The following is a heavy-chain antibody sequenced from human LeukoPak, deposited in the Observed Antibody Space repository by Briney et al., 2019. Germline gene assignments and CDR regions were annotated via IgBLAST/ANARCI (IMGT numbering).Heavy chain of an antibody. V-gene: IGHV5-51*01. D-gene: IGHD6-13*01. CDR2: IYPGDSDT. J-gene: IGHJ4*02. CDR3: ARLLYPDSSSWYFDY. Sequence: GESLKISCKGSGYSFTSYWIGWVRQMPGKGLEWMGIIYPGDSDTRYSPSFQGQVTISADKSISTAYLQWSSLKASGTAMYYCARLLYPDSSSWYFDYWGQGTLVTVSS. CDR1: GYSFTSYW.